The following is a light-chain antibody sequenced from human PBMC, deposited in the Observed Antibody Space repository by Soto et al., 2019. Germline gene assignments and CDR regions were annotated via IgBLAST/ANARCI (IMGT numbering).Light chain of an antibody. J-gene: IGLJ2*01. CDR3: SSYTSSSTLVV. CDR1: SSDVGGYNY. CDR2: DVS. V-gene: IGLV2-14*01. Sequence: QSALTQPASVSGSPGQSITISCTVTSSDVGGYNYVSWYQQHPGKAPKLMIYDVSNRPSGVSNRFSGSKSGNTASLTISGLQAEDESDYYGSSYTSSSTLVVFGGGTKLTVL.